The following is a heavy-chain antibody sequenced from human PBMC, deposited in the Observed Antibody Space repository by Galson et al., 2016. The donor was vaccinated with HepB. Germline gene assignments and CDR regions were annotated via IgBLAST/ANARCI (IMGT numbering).Heavy chain of an antibody. V-gene: IGHV1-18*04. Sequence: SVKVSCKASGYTFTSIDISWGRQAPGRGLEWVGWISAYNGNRKYAQKFQGSVTMTTETSTSTAYMELRSLRSDDTAVHYCVRGGYCSGNICHSLYHYGMDVWGQGTTVTVSS. CDR3: VRGGYCSGNICHSLYHYGMDV. D-gene: IGHD2-15*01. CDR2: ISAYNGNR. J-gene: IGHJ6*02. CDR1: GYTFTSID.